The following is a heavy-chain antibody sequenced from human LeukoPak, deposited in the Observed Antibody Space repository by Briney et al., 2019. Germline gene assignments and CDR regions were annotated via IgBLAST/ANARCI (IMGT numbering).Heavy chain of an antibody. Sequence: PGGSLRLSCAASGFTFSTYNMNWVRQAPGKGLEWVSSISSRSTYIYYADSVRGRFTTSRDNAKNSLYLQMNSLRAEDTAVYYCASLYDSDYWGQGTLITVSS. J-gene: IGHJ4*02. V-gene: IGHV3-21*06. CDR3: ASLYDSDY. CDR1: GFTFSTYN. CDR2: ISSRSTYI. D-gene: IGHD3-22*01.